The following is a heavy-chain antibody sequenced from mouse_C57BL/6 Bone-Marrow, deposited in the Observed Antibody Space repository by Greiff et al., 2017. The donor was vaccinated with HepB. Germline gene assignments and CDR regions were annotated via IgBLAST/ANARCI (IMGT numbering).Heavy chain of an antibody. CDR1: GFNIKDDY. D-gene: IGHD2-4*01. V-gene: IGHV14-4*01. J-gene: IGHJ2*01. CDR3: TTGEDYIGY. Sequence: EVQLQQSGAELVRPGASVKLSCTASGFNIKDDYMHWVKQRPEQGLEWIGWVDPANGDTEYDSKFQGKATITADTSSITAYLQLSSLTSKDTAVYYCTTGEDYIGYWGQGTTLTVSS. CDR2: VDPANGDT.